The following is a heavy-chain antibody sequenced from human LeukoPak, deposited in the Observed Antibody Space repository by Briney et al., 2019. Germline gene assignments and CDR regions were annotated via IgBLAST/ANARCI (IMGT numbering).Heavy chain of an antibody. CDR1: GGSFSGYY. J-gene: IGHJ4*02. CDR2: INHSGST. Sequence: SDTLSLTCAVYGGSFSGYYWSWIRQPPGKGLEWIGEINHSGSTNYNPSLKSRVTISVDTSKNQFSLKLSSVTAADTAVYYCARRRGYSGYGSFDYWGQGTLVTVSS. CDR3: ARRRGYSGYGSFDY. V-gene: IGHV4-34*01. D-gene: IGHD5-12*01.